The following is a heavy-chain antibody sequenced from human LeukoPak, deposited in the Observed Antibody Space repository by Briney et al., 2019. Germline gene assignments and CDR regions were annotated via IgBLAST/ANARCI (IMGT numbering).Heavy chain of an antibody. CDR3: ARASGYDFEFDY. V-gene: IGHV4-39*07. Sequence: PSETLSLTCTVSGVSISSSSYSWGWIRQPPGKGLEWIGTINYSGRTYYNPSLKSRVTISVDTSENQFSLKLSSVTAADTAVYYCARASGYDFEFDYWGQGTLVTVSS. D-gene: IGHD5-12*01. J-gene: IGHJ4*02. CDR1: GVSISSSSYS. CDR2: INYSGRT.